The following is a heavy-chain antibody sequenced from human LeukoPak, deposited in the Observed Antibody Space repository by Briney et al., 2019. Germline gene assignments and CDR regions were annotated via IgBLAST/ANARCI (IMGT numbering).Heavy chain of an antibody. Sequence: GGSLRLSCAASGFTFSDYYMSWIRQAPGKGLEWVSYISSSGSTIYYADSVKGRFTISRDNAKNSLYLQMNSLRAEDAAVYYCARDLYYNFWSGYYDEYYFDYWGQGTLVTVSS. CDR1: GFTFSDYY. D-gene: IGHD3-3*01. V-gene: IGHV3-11*04. CDR2: ISSSGSTI. J-gene: IGHJ4*02. CDR3: ARDLYYNFWSGYYDEYYFDY.